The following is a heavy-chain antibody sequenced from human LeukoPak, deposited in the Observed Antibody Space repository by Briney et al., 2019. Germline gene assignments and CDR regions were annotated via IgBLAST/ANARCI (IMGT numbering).Heavy chain of an antibody. J-gene: IGHJ6*03. CDR3: ARAITNYYYYYMDV. Sequence: AETLSLTCTVSGVSISSYCRSWIRQPPGKGLEWIGYICTSGSTNYNPSLKSRVTISVDTSKNQFSLKLSSVTAADTAVYYCARAITNYYYYYMDVWGKGTTATVSS. CDR1: GVSISSYC. V-gene: IGHV4-4*09. D-gene: IGHD2-2*01. CDR2: ICTSGST.